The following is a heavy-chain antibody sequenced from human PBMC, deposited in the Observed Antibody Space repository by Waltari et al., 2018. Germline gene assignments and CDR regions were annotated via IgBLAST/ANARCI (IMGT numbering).Heavy chain of an antibody. CDR1: GFTFSNYW. D-gene: IGHD1-1*01. J-gene: IGHJ4*02. CDR2: IKHDGTGT. V-gene: IGHV3-74*01. CDR3: GRGYNDRRLDY. Sequence: EVQLVESGGGLVQPGGSLRLSCEVSGFTFSNYWMHWVRQVPGKGLVWVSRIKHDGTGTIYADSVQGRVTISRDNAKNTLYLQLNSLRGEDTAVYYCGRGYNDRRLDYWGQGTLVTVSS.